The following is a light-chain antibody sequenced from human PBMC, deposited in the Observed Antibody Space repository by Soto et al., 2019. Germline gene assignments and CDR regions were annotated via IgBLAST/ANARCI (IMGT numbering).Light chain of an antibody. J-gene: IGLJ2*01. CDR1: TGEVTSGYY. Sequence: QAVVTQEPSLTVSPGGTVTLTCASSTGEVTSGYYPNWFQQKPGQAPRALLYSTSNKHSWTPARFSGSLLGGKAALTLSGVQPEDEAEYYCLLYYGGAQRGVFGGGTKLTVL. V-gene: IGLV7-43*01. CDR3: LLYYGGAQRGV. CDR2: STS.